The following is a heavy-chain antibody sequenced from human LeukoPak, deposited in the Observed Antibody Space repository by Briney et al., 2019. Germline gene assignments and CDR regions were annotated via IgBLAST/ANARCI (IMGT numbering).Heavy chain of an antibody. J-gene: IGHJ6*02. Sequence: PGGSLRLSCAASGFTFSDYYMSWIRQAPGKGLEWVSYISSSGSTIYYADSVKGRFTISRDNAKNSLYLQMNSLRAEDTAVYYCARDLSDYVWGSYREDYDMDVWGQGTTVTVSS. CDR1: GFTFSDYY. CDR2: ISSSGSTI. CDR3: ARDLSDYVWGSYREDYDMDV. V-gene: IGHV3-11*01. D-gene: IGHD3-16*02.